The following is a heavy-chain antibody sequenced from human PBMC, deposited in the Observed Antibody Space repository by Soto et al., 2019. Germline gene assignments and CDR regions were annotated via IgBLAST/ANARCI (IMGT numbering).Heavy chain of an antibody. CDR2: ILSKAGNYAT. CDR1: GFIFSGSA. CDR3: IRGGSPYYYDY. Sequence: EVQLVESGGGLVQPGGSLKLSCAASGFIFSGSAVHWVRQASGKGMEWVGRILSKAGNYATAYPASMKGRFTIYRDDSENTAFLQMNSLKTEDTDVYYCIRGGSPYYYDYWGQGTLVAVTS. J-gene: IGHJ4*02. V-gene: IGHV3-73*01.